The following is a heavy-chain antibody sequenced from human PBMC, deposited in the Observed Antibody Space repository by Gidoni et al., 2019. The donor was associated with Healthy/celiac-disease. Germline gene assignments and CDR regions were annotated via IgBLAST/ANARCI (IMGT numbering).Heavy chain of an antibody. CDR1: GFTFSSSA. D-gene: IGHD2-21*02. CDR3: AKSYAYCGGDCYPNWFDP. V-gene: IGHV3-23*01. J-gene: IGHJ5*02. CDR2: SSGSGGST. Sequence: EVQLLASGGGLVQPGGSLRLSCAASGFTFSSSAMSWVRQAPGKGLEWVSASSGSGGSTYYADSVKGRFTISRDNSKNTLYLQMNSLRAEDTAVYYCAKSYAYCGGDCYPNWFDPWGQGTLVTVSS.